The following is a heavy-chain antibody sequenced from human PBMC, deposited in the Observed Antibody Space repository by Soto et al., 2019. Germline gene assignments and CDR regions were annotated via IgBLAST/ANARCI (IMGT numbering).Heavy chain of an antibody. Sequence: QLQLQESGPGLVKPSETLSLTCTVSGGSISSSSYYWGWIRQPPGKGLEWIGSIYYSWSTYYNPSLKSRVTISVDTSKNQFSLKLSSVTAADTAVYYCARQGPGLGLLSALGWFDPWGQGTLVTVSS. CDR1: GGSISSSSYY. V-gene: IGHV4-39*01. D-gene: IGHD3-3*01. CDR3: ARQGPGLGLLSALGWFDP. CDR2: IYYSWST. J-gene: IGHJ5*02.